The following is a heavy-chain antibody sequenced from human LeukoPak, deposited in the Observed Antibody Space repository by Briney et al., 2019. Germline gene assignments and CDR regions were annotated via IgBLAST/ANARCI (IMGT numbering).Heavy chain of an antibody. CDR3: ARATSSYYYDSSGYYHD. CDR2: IYYSGST. D-gene: IGHD3-22*01. V-gene: IGHV4-59*01. CDR1: GGSISSYY. Sequence: SETLSLTCTVSGGSISSYYWSWIRQPPGKGLEWTGYIYYSGSTNYNPSLKSRVTISVDTSKNQFSLKLSSVTAADTAVYYCARATSSYYYDSSGYYHDWGQGTLVTVSS. J-gene: IGHJ4*02.